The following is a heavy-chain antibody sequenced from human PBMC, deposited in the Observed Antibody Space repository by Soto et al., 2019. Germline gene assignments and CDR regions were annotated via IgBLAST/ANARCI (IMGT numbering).Heavy chain of an antibody. CDR2: IYTSGST. D-gene: IGHD5-12*01. CDR1: GVSISSGPYY. J-gene: IGHJ6*02. V-gene: IGHV4-39*01. CDR3: ARTAHIDTPMGGYYYYSTDV. Sequence: SETLSLSCTVSGVSISSGPYYWGWIRQPPGKGLEWIGNIYTSGSTYYNPSLKSRVTISVDTSKHQFSLKLRSVTAADTAVYYSARTAHIDTPMGGYYYYSTDVWGRGTTVTVSS.